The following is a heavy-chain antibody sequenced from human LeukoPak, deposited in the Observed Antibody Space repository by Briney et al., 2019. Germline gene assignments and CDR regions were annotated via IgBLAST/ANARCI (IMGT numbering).Heavy chain of an antibody. D-gene: IGHD3-16*01. CDR1: GYTFTSYY. CDR3: ARLGGMGADFFDY. J-gene: IGHJ4*02. CDR2: INPRTDST. Sequence: GASVKVSCKASGYTFTSYYTHWVRQAPGQGLEWMGIINPRTDSTTYAQKFQGRLTMTRDTSTSTVYMELSSLRSEDTAVYYCARLGGMGADFFDYWGQGTLVTVSS. V-gene: IGHV1-46*01.